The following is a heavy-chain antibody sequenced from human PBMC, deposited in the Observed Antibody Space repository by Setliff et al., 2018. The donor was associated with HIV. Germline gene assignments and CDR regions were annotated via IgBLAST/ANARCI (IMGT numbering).Heavy chain of an antibody. CDR3: AKDRGTPDKCFDP. D-gene: IGHD3-16*01. J-gene: IGHJ5*02. Sequence: GGSLRLSCAASGFTFSSYSMNWVRQAPGKGLEWVSTIINSGGTTYYADSVKGRFTISRDNSKNTLFLQMNSQGPEDTAVYYCAKDRGTPDKCFDPWGQGTLVTVSS. CDR2: IINSGGTT. V-gene: IGHV3-23*01. CDR1: GFTFSSYS.